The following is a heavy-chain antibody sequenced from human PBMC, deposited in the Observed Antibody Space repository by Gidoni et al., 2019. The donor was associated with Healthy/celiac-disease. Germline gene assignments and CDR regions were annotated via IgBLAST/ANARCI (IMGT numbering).Heavy chain of an antibody. CDR2: ISGSGGST. Sequence: EVQLLESGGGLVQPGGSLRLSCAASGFTFSSYAMSWVRQAPGKGRGWVSAISGSGGSTYYADSVKGRFTISRDNSKNTLYLQMNSLRAEDTAVYYCAKDMRFPGSFRGGFDYWGQGTLVTVSS. CDR3: AKDMRFPGSFRGGFDY. V-gene: IGHV3-23*01. CDR1: GFTFSSYA. J-gene: IGHJ4*02. D-gene: IGHD1-26*01.